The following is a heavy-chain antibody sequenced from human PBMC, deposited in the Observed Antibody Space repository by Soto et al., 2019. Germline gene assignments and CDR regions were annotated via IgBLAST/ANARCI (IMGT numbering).Heavy chain of an antibody. CDR3: ARDDYSSGWYYHYYGMDV. D-gene: IGHD6-19*01. V-gene: IGHV1-46*01. J-gene: IGHJ6*02. CDR1: GYTFTSYY. CDR2: INPSGGST. Sequence: GASVKVSCKASGYTFTSYYMHWVRQAPGQGLEWMGIINPSGGSTSYAQKFQGRVTMTRDTSTSTVYMELSSLRSEDTAVYYCARDDYSSGWYYHYYGMDVWGQGTTVTVSS.